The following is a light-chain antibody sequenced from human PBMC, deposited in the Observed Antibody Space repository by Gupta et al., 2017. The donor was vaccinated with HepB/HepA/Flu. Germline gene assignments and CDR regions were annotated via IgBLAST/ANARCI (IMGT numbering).Light chain of an antibody. Sequence: QSVLTQPPSASGPPGQRVTISCSGSSSNIGSNTVNWYQQLPGTAPKLLIYSNNQRPSGVPGRFSGSKSGTSAALAISGLQSEDEADYYCAAWDDSMKGVFGGGTKLTVL. V-gene: IGLV1-44*01. J-gene: IGLJ2*01. CDR3: AAWDDSMKGV. CDR1: SSNIGSNT. CDR2: SNN.